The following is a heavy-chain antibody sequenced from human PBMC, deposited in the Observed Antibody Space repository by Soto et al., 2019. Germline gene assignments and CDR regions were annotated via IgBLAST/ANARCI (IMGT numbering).Heavy chain of an antibody. CDR1: GYTFTGYY. V-gene: IGHV1-2*04. CDR2: INPNSGGT. D-gene: IGHD3-22*01. CDR3: ARDTGWYDIREFYFDS. Sequence: QVQLVQSGAEVKKPGASVKVSCKASGYTFTGYYMHWVRQAPGQGLEWMGWINPNSGGTNYAQKFQGWVTMTRDTSISTAYMELSRLGSDDTAVYYCARDTGWYDIREFYFDSWGQGTLVTVSS. J-gene: IGHJ4*02.